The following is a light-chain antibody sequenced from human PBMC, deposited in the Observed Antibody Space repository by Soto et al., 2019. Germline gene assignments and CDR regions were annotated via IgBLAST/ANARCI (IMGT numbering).Light chain of an antibody. CDR3: QQHNNWPLT. CDR1: QSVNNY. Sequence: EIVMTQSPATVSVSPGERVTLSCRASQSVNNYLAWYQQKPGQAPRLLVYRIFSWATGVPARFSGSGSGTEFTLTISSLQSEDSAVYYCQQHNNWPLTFGGGTKVEIK. CDR2: RIF. V-gene: IGKV3-15*01. J-gene: IGKJ4*01.